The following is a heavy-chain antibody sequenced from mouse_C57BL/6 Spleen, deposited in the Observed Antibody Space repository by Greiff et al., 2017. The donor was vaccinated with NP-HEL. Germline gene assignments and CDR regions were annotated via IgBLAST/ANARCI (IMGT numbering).Heavy chain of an antibody. Sequence: DVQLQESGPGLVKPSQSLSLTCSVTGYSITSGYYWNWIRQFPGNKLEWMGYISYDGSNNYNPSLKNRISITRDTSKNQFFLKLNSVTTEDTATYYCARAGSPGNFDVWGTGTTVTVSS. V-gene: IGHV3-6*01. CDR1: GYSITSGYY. CDR2: ISYDGSN. CDR3: ARAGSPGNFDV. J-gene: IGHJ1*03.